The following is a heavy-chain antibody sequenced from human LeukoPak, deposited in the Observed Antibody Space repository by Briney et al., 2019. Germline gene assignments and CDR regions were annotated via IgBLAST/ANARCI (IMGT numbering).Heavy chain of an antibody. Sequence: ASVKVSCKASGGTFSSYAISLVRQAPGQGLEGMGGIIPIFGTANYAQKFQGRVTITTDESTSTAYMELSSLRSEDTAVYYCAASIAARPGWFDPWGQGTLVTVSS. D-gene: IGHD6-6*01. CDR1: GGTFSSYA. V-gene: IGHV1-69*05. CDR2: IIPIFGTA. J-gene: IGHJ5*02. CDR3: AASIAARPGWFDP.